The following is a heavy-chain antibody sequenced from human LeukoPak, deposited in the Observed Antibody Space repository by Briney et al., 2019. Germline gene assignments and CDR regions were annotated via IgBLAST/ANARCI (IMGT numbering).Heavy chain of an antibody. J-gene: IGHJ4*02. D-gene: IGHD3-22*01. Sequence: PGGSLRLSCVASGFTFSSYAMSWVRQAPGKGLEWVANIKQDGSEKYYVDSVKGRFTISRDNAKNSLYLQMNSLRAEDTAVYYCARDRGRYSSGYSNDYWGQGTLVTVSS. V-gene: IGHV3-7*01. CDR1: GFTFSSYA. CDR2: IKQDGSEK. CDR3: ARDRGRYSSGYSNDY.